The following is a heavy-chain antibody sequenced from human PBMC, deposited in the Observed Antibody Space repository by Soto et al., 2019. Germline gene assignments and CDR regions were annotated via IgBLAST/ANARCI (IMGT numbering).Heavy chain of an antibody. J-gene: IGHJ4*02. CDR3: VRTRDGYNLSNF. V-gene: IGHV3-30*03. Sequence: AQVVESGGGVVQPGGSLRLSCTASGFRLSSYGMHWVRQTPGKGLEWVAVISDDGSDKHYADSVRDRFTISRDNTKNTLYLQMNSLRVEDTAVYYCVRTRDGYNLSNFWGQGTLVAVSS. CDR2: ISDDGSDK. CDR1: GFRLSSYG. D-gene: IGHD5-12*01.